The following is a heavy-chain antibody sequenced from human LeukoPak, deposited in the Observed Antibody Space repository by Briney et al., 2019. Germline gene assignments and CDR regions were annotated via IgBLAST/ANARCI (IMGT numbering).Heavy chain of an antibody. CDR1: GGSISSSSYY. J-gene: IGHJ3*02. D-gene: IGHD2-15*01. CDR2: IYYSGST. Sequence: SETLSLTCTVSGGSISSSSYYWDWIRQPPGKGLEWIGSIYYSGSTHYNTSLKSRVTTSVDTSKNQFSLKLSSVTAADTAVYYCASPRIGAFDIWGQGTMVTVSS. V-gene: IGHV4-39*01. CDR3: ASPRIGAFDI.